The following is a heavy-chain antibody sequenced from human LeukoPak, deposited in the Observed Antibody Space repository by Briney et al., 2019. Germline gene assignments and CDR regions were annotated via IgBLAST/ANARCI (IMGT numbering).Heavy chain of an antibody. V-gene: IGHV3-30*02. CDR1: GFTFSSFG. CDR2: IWYDASNK. Sequence: GGSLRLSCAASGFTFSSFGMHWVRQAPGKGLEWVAVIWYDASNKYYAGSVKGRFTISRDNSKNTLYLQMNSLRVEDTAMYYCAKPEFSDSGSYYFDYWGQGTLVTVSS. CDR3: AKPEFSDSGSYYFDY. J-gene: IGHJ4*02. D-gene: IGHD1-26*01.